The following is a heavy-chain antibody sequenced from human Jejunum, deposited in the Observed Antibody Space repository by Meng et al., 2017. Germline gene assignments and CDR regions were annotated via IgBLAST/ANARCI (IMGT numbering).Heavy chain of an antibody. J-gene: IGHJ4*02. CDR1: GFTFSRYN. V-gene: IGHV3-21*01. D-gene: IGHD3-10*01. Sequence: GESLKISCAASGFTFSRYNMNWVRRAPGKRLEWISSINSNSNYVFYADSVKGRFIISRDNAKNLLYLQMNSLRAEDTAVYYCASILAMGPYFGEDWGQGTLVTVSS. CDR2: INSNSNYV. CDR3: ASILAMGPYFGED.